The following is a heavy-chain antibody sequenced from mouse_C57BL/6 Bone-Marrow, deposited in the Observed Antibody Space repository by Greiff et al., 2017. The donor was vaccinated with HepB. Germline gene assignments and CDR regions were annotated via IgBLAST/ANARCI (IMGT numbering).Heavy chain of an antibody. CDR2: IDPSDSYT. Sequence: QVQLQQSGAELVMPGASVKLSCKASGYTFTSYWMHWVKQRPGQGLEWIGEIDPSDSYTNYNQKFKGKSTLTVDKSSSTAYMQLSSLTSEDSAVYYCARSQDGSWYFDVWGTGTTVTVSS. D-gene: IGHD2-3*01. CDR3: ARSQDGSWYFDV. J-gene: IGHJ1*03. V-gene: IGHV1-69*01. CDR1: GYTFTSYW.